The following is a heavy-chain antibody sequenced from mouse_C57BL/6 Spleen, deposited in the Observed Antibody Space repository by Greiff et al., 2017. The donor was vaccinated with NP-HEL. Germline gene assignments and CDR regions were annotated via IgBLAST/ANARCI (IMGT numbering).Heavy chain of an antibody. V-gene: IGHV2-2*01. J-gene: IGHJ4*01. CDR1: GFSLTSYG. D-gene: IGHD1-3*01. CDR2: IWSGGST. Sequence: VQRVESGPGLVQPSQSLSITCKVSGFSLTSYGVHWVRQSPGKGLEWLGVIWSGGSTDYNAAFISRLSISKDNSKSQVFFKMNSLQADDTAIYYCARKTNFYAMDYWGQGTSVTVSS. CDR3: ARKTNFYAMDY.